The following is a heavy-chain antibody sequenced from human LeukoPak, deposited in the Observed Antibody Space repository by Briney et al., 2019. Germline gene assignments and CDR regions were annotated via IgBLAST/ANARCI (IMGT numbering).Heavy chain of an antibody. CDR3: ARASISGGSYCPADY. V-gene: IGHV1-46*01. CDR2: INPSGGST. D-gene: IGHD1-26*01. CDR1: GYTFTSYY. J-gene: IGHJ4*02. Sequence: ASVKVSCKASGYTFTSYYMHWVRQAPGQGLEWMGIINPSGGSTSYAQKFQGRVTMTRDTPTSTVYMELGSLRSEDTAVYYCARASISGGSYCPADYWGQGTLVTVSS.